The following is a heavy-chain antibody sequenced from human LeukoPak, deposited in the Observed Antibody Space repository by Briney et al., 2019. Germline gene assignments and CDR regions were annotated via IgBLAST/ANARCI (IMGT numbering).Heavy chain of an antibody. D-gene: IGHD3-16*01. J-gene: IGHJ3*02. V-gene: IGHV4-4*09. CDR2: IYNSGGT. CDR3: ARVTGGTTFDI. Sequence: PSETLSLTCTVSGGSINNYYWSWIRQPPGKGLEWIAYIYNSGGTDYNPSLKSRVTISVATSKNQFSLKLSSVTAADTAVYYCARVTGGTTFDIWGQGTMVTVSS. CDR1: GGSINNYY.